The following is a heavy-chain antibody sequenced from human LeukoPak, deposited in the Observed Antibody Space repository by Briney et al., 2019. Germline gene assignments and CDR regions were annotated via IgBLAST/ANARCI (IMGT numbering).Heavy chain of an antibody. D-gene: IGHD4/OR15-4a*01. CDR2: IYYSGAT. Sequence: PSETLSLTCTVSRGSISGYSWSWIRQSPGGGREWLGYIYYSGATAYHPSLRSRVTISVDTSQNQFSLQLRAMTTADTAVYYCVRGPYGASISKWFDPWGQGTQVIVSP. CDR3: VRGPYGASISKWFDP. V-gene: IGHV4-59*01. CDR1: RGSISGYS. J-gene: IGHJ5*02.